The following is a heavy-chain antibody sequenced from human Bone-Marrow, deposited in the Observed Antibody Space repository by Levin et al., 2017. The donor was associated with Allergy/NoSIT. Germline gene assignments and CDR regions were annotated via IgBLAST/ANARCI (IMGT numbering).Heavy chain of an antibody. CDR2: IWKDGSNE. CDR1: GFNFSHYA. V-gene: IGHV3-33*01. CDR3: ATAWALTGIHEPTIFNDH. J-gene: IGHJ4*02. Sequence: GESLKISCAASGFNFSHYAMHWVRQPPGKGLEWVAVIWKDGSNEYYAGRVKGRFSISRDNSKNTLYLQMNSLRVEDTGFYYCATAWALTGIHEPTIFNDHWGQGTLVTVSS. D-gene: IGHD3-9*01.